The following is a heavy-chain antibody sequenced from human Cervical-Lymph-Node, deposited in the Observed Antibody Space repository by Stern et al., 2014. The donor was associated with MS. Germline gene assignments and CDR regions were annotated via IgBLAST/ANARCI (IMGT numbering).Heavy chain of an antibody. D-gene: IGHD2-21*02. Sequence: VQLVQSGVEVKKPGESLKISCKGSGYNFTTYWIGWVRQMPGKGLEWMGIIYPGDSDIRYSPSSQGQVTIPADKSIRPAYMQWNSLKASDTAMYYCARLVMTGAFDIWGQGTMVTASS. CDR1: GYNFTTYW. J-gene: IGHJ3*02. V-gene: IGHV5-51*03. CDR3: ARLVMTGAFDI. CDR2: IYPGDSDI.